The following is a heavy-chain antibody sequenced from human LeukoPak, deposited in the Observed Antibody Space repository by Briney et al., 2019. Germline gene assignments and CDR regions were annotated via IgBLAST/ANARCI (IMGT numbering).Heavy chain of an antibody. J-gene: IGHJ4*02. CDR2: INPSSGGT. CDR3: ARESALTQQLDHFDY. D-gene: IGHD6-13*01. V-gene: IGHV1-2*02. Sequence: GASVKVSCRASGYTFIAYYMHWVRQAPGQGLEWMGWINPSSGGTNYAQKFQGRVTMTRDTSISTAYMELSELRSDDTAVYYCARESALTQQLDHFDYWGQGTLVTVSS. CDR1: GYTFIAYY.